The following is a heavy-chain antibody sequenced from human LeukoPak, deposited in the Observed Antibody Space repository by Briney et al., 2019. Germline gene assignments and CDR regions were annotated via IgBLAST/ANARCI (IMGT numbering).Heavy chain of an antibody. D-gene: IGHD5-12*01. Sequence: SETLSLTCAVYGGSLSAYYWGWIRQPPGKGLEWIGSIYHSGSTYYNPSLKSRVTISVDTSKNQFSLKLSSVTAADTAVYYCARGIVATMYYYYYYVDVWGKGTTVTISS. CDR2: IYHSGST. V-gene: IGHV4-34*01. CDR3: ARGIVATMYYYYYYVDV. J-gene: IGHJ6*03. CDR1: GGSLSAYY.